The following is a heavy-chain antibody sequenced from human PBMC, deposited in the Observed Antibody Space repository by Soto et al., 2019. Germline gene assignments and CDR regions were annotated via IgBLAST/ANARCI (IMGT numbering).Heavy chain of an antibody. D-gene: IGHD1-1*01. CDR3: ARDGNHEKTGYFDY. Sequence: VQLVESGGGVVQPGRSLRLSCAASGFTFSSYGMHWVRQAPGKGLEWVAVIWYDGSNKYYADSVKGRFTISRDNSKNTLYLQMNSLRAEDTAVYYCARDGNHEKTGYFDYWGQGTLVTVSS. J-gene: IGHJ4*02. CDR1: GFTFSSYG. CDR2: IWYDGSNK. V-gene: IGHV3-33*01.